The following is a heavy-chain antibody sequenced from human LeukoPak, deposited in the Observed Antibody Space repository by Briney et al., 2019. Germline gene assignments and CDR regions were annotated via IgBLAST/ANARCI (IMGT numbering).Heavy chain of an antibody. CDR3: ARDSSGGSLDY. V-gene: IGHV3-74*01. CDR1: GLTFSSYW. CDR2: INTVGSRT. J-gene: IGHJ4*02. D-gene: IGHD2-15*01. Sequence: GRSRRLSCAASGLTFSSYWMHWVRHAQGKGMVWVSRINTVGSRTIYADSVNGPFTISRDNAKNTLYLQMNSLRAEDTAVYYCARDSSGGSLDYWGQGTLVTVPA.